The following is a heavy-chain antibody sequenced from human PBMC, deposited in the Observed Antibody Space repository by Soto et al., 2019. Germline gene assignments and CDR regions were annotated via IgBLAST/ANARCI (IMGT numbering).Heavy chain of an antibody. CDR2: ISSSSSYI. CDR3: ARDEHGLYFDY. J-gene: IGHJ4*02. CDR1: GFTFSSYS. D-gene: IGHD2-21*01. V-gene: IGHV3-21*01. Sequence: EVQLVESGGGLVKPGGSLRLSCAASGFTFSSYSMNWVRQAPGKGLEWVSSISSSSSYIYYADSVKGRFTISRDNAKNSQYLQMNRLRAEDTAVYYCARDEHGLYFDYWGQGTLVTVSS.